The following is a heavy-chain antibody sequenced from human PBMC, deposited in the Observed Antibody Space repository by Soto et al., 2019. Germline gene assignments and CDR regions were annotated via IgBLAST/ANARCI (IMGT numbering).Heavy chain of an antibody. J-gene: IGHJ4*02. V-gene: IGHV3-9*01. Sequence: EVQLVESGGGMVQPGRSLRLSCAASGFTFDDYAMHWVRQAPGKGLEWVSGISWNSGSIGYADSVKSRFTISRENAKNSLYLQMNSLRAEDTALYYCAKSLGSYFDYWGQGTLVTVSS. CDR2: ISWNSGSI. D-gene: IGHD3-16*01. CDR3: AKSLGSYFDY. CDR1: GFTFDDYA.